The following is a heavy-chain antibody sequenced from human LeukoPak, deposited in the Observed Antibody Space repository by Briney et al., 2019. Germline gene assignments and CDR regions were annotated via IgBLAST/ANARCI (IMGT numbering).Heavy chain of an antibody. CDR3: ARDLFRATDY. CDR2: IGGSGGNT. CDR1: GVTFKNYA. D-gene: IGHD3-10*01. Sequence: GGSLRLSCAASGVTFKNYAMSWVRQAPGKGLEWVSTIGGSGGNTYYADSVKGRFTISRDNAKNSLYLQMNSLRAEDTAVYYCARDLFRATDYWGQGTLVTVSS. V-gene: IGHV3-23*01. J-gene: IGHJ4*02.